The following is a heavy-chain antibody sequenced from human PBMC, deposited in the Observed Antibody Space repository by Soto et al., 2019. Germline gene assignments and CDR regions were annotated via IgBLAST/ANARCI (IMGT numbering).Heavy chain of an antibody. Sequence: GGSLRLSCAASGFTFSSHSMDWVRQAPGKGLEWVSYIKSGGDITHYADSVKGRFTISRDNAKNSLYLQMNDLRAEDTAVYYCASEPSYSIDYRGPGALVTLSS. CDR2: IKSGGDIT. CDR1: GFTFSSHS. V-gene: IGHV3-48*01. CDR3: ASEPSYSIDY. D-gene: IGHD2-15*01. J-gene: IGHJ4*02.